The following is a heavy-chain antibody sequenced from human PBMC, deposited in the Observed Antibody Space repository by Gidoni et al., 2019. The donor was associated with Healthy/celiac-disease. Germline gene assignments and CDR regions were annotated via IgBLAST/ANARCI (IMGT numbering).Heavy chain of an antibody. J-gene: IGHJ4*02. CDR1: GFSLSTSGVA. Sequence: QITLKESGPTLVKPTQTLTLTCTFSGFSLSTSGVAVGWIRQPPGKALEWLALIYWNDDKRYSPSLKSRLTITKDTSKNQVVLTMTNMDPVDTATYYCALSYYYDSSGYYRGDYFDYWGQGTLVTVSS. CDR2: IYWNDDK. D-gene: IGHD3-22*01. V-gene: IGHV2-5*01. CDR3: ALSYYYDSSGYYRGDYFDY.